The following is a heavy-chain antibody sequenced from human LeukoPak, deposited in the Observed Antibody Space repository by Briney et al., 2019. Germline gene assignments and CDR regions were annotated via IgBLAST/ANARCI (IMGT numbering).Heavy chain of an antibody. CDR2: IKHDGSEK. CDR3: ARNGQYSSGWFDYYYGMDV. V-gene: IGHV3-7*01. D-gene: IGHD6-19*01. Sequence: GGSLRLSCAASGFTFSSYWMSWVRQAPGKGLEWVANIKHDGSEKYYVDSVKGRFTISRDNAKNSLYLQMNSLRAEDTAVYYCARNGQYSSGWFDYYYGMDVWGQETTVTVS. J-gene: IGHJ6*02. CDR1: GFTFSSYW.